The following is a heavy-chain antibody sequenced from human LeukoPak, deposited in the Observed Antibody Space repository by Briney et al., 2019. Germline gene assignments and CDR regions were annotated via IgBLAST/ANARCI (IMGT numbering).Heavy chain of an antibody. J-gene: IGHJ3*02. D-gene: IGHD5-18*01. CDR1: GFTFGDYA. CDR3: ATEIQLWFLDDAFDI. Sequence: GGSLRLSCTASGFTFGDYAMSWVRQAPGKGLEWVSAISGSGGSTYYADSVKGRFTISRDNSKNTLYLQMNSLRAEDTAVYYCATEIQLWFLDDAFDIWGQGTMVTVSS. V-gene: IGHV3-23*01. CDR2: ISGSGGST.